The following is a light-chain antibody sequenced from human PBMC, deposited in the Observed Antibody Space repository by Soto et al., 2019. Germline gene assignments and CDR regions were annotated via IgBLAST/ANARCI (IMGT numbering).Light chain of an antibody. J-gene: IGKJ1*01. Sequence: EIVLTQSPGTLSLSPGERATLSCRASQSVSSNYLAWYQQKPGQAPRLLIYGASSRATGIPDRFSGSGSGTDFTLTISRLEPEDFAVYYCQQYGRSGTFGQGTKVDIK. CDR1: QSVSSNY. CDR3: QQYGRSGT. CDR2: GAS. V-gene: IGKV3-20*01.